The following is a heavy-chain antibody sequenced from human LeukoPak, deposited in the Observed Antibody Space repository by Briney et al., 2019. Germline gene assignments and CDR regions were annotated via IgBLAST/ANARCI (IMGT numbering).Heavy chain of an antibody. CDR2: INPSAGST. D-gene: IGHD3-10*01. CDR1: GYTFTSYY. Sequence: ASVTVSCKASGYTFTSYYMHWMRQAPGQGLEWMGIINPSAGSTSYAQKFQGRVTMTSDTSTSTVYMELSSLRSEDTAVYYCASGPPGLYFDYWGQGTLVTVSS. J-gene: IGHJ4*02. CDR3: ASGPPGLYFDY. V-gene: IGHV1-46*01.